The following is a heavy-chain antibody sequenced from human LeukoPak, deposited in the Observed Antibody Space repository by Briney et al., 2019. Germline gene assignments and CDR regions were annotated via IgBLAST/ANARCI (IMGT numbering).Heavy chain of an antibody. J-gene: IGHJ3*02. V-gene: IGHV4-59*08. Sequence: SETLSLTCTVSGGSISNYYWNWVRQPPGKGLEWIGYLYYNGSTNCNPSLKSRVTISVDTSKNQFSLRLSSVTAADTAVYYCARSGYYDNVFDIWGQGTMVTVSS. D-gene: IGHD3-22*01. CDR3: ARSGYYDNVFDI. CDR1: GGSISNYY. CDR2: LYYNGST.